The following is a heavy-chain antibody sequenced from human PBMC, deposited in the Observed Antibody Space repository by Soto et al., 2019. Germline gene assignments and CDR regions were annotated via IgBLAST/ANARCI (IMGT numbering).Heavy chain of an antibody. Sequence: SETLSLTCTVSGGSISSSSYYWGWIRQPPGKGLEWIGSIYYSGGTYYNPSLKSRVTISVDTSKNQFSLKLSSVTAADTAVYYCARHRYNWSPVDAFDIWGQGTMVTISS. CDR1: GGSISSSSYY. CDR2: IYYSGGT. V-gene: IGHV4-39*01. D-gene: IGHD1-20*01. CDR3: ARHRYNWSPVDAFDI. J-gene: IGHJ3*02.